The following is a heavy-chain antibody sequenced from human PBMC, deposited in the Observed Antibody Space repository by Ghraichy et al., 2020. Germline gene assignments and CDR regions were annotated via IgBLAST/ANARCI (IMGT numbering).Heavy chain of an antibody. V-gene: IGHV4-4*07. J-gene: IGHJ6*02. CDR3: ASTYYDFWSGSSGYTIDV. CDR2: IYTSGSI. D-gene: IGHD3-3*01. CDR1: GASIRSYY. Sequence: SETLSLTCTVSGASIRSYYWSWIWLPAGPGLELIGRIYTSGSINYNPSLKSRVTMSLDTSKNQFSLKLSSVTAADTAVYYCASTYYDFWSGSSGYTIDVWGQGTTVIVSS.